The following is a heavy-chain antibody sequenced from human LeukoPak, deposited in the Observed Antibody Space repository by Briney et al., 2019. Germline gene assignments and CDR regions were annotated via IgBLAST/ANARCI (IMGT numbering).Heavy chain of an antibody. D-gene: IGHD3-22*01. CDR2: IYHSGST. CDR3: ARDAITMIVGGAFDI. V-gene: IGHV4-38-2*02. J-gene: IGHJ3*02. CDR1: GYSISSGYY. Sequence: SETLSLTCAVSGYSISSGYYWGWIRRPPGKGLEWIGSIYHSGSTYYNPSLKSRVTISVDTSKNQFSLKLSSVTAADTAVYYCARDAITMIVGGAFDIWGQGTMVTVSS.